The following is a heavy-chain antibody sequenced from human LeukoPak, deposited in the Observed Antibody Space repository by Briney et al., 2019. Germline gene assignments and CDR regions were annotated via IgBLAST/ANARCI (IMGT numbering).Heavy chain of an antibody. CDR2: IYSSGAI. CDR3: ARVVLRHFDWLFDY. Sequence: SETLSLTCTVSGGSISSYYWSWIRQPPGKGLEWIGYIYSSGAINYNPSLKSRVTISLDTSKNQFSLKLSSVTAADTAVYYCARVVLRHFDWLFDYWGQGTLVTVSS. J-gene: IGHJ4*02. V-gene: IGHV4-59*01. CDR1: GGSISSYY. D-gene: IGHD3-9*01.